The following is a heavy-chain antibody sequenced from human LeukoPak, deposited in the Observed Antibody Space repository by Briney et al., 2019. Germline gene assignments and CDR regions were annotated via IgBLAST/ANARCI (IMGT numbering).Heavy chain of an antibody. J-gene: IGHJ2*01. V-gene: IGHV4-59*12. D-gene: IGHD1-26*01. CDR2: IYYSGST. CDR1: GGSISTYY. CDR3: RGAEWYFDL. Sequence: SETLSLTCTVSGGSISTYYWSWIRQPPGKGLEWIGYIYYSGSTNYNPSLKSRVTISVDTSKNQFSLKLSSVTAADTAVYYCRGAEWYFDLWGRGTLVTVSS.